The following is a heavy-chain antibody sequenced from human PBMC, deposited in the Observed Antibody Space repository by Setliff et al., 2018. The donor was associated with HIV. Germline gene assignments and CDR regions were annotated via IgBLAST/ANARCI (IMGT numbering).Heavy chain of an antibody. CDR1: GGSMSTYY. J-gene: IGHJ4*02. CDR3: ARQVSIPGVAITPVDY. CDR2: IYTSGST. Sequence: SETLSLTCTVSGGSMSTYYWSWIRRPPGKGLEWIGYIYTSGSTNYNPSLKSRLTISVDTSKSQFSLRLTSVTAADTAIYYCARQVSIPGVAITPVDYWGQGALVTVSS. D-gene: IGHD5-12*01. V-gene: IGHV4-59*08.